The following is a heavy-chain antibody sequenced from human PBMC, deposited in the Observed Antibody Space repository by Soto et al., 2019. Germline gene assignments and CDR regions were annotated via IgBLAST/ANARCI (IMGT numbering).Heavy chain of an antibody. CDR2: IYYSGST. V-gene: IGHV4-31*03. D-gene: IGHD4-17*01. Sequence: QVQLQESGPGLVKPSQTLSLTCTVSGGSISSGGYYWSWIRQHPGKGLEWIGYIYYSGSTYYNPSLKSRVTIPVDTSKNQFSLKLSSVTAADTAVYYCARVHDYGDYGNDYGMDVWGQGTTVTVSS. CDR3: ARVHDYGDYGNDYGMDV. J-gene: IGHJ6*02. CDR1: GGSISSGGYY.